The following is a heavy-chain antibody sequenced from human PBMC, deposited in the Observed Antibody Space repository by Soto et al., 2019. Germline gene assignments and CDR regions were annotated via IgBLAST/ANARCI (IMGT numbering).Heavy chain of an antibody. Sequence: SETLSLTXAVSGGSISSGGYSWSWIRQPPGKGLEWIGYIYHSGSTYYNPSLKSRVTISVDRSKNQFSLKLSSVTAADTAVYYCARGMGTASMRGYYYYGMDVWGQGTTVTVS. CDR1: GGSISSGGYS. D-gene: IGHD5-18*01. CDR3: ARGMGTASMRGYYYYGMDV. J-gene: IGHJ6*02. CDR2: IYHSGST. V-gene: IGHV4-30-2*01.